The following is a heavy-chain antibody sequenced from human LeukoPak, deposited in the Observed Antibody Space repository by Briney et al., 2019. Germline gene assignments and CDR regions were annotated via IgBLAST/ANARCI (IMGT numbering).Heavy chain of an antibody. D-gene: IGHD2-15*01. CDR2: INSRSTHT. CDR3: ARGGGSFSY. CDR1: GFTFSSDA. V-gene: IGHV3-21*01. Sequence: GGSLRLSCAGSGFTFSSDAMNWVRQAPGKGLERVSSINSRSTHTAYADSVKGRFTISRDNGNNSLFLQMNSLGVNDTAIYFCARGGGSFSYWGQGVRVTVSS. J-gene: IGHJ4*02.